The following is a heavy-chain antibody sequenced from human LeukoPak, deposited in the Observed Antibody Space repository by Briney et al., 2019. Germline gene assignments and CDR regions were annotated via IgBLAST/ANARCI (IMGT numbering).Heavy chain of an antibody. Sequence: GESLKISCKGSGYRFTSYWISRVRQMPGKGLEWMGRIDPSDSYTNYSPSFQGHVTISADKSISTAYLQWSSLKASDTAMYYCARLGKSAMVIHYWGQGTLVTVSS. V-gene: IGHV5-10-1*01. CDR3: ARLGKSAMVIHY. CDR2: IDPSDSYT. D-gene: IGHD5-18*01. J-gene: IGHJ4*02. CDR1: GYRFTSYW.